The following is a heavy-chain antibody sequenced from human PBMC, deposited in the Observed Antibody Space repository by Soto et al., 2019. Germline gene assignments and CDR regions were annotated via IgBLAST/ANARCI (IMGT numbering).Heavy chain of an antibody. CDR2: ITFSGNTV. V-gene: IGHV3-11*01. CDR1: GFTFSDSY. Sequence: VGSLRLSCAASGFTFSDSYMSWIRRAQGKGLEWISYITFSGNTVYYADSLKGRFTISRDNAKNSLYLQMNRLRAEDTAVYYCARVSWREKYGMDVWGQGTTVTVSS. J-gene: IGHJ6*02. CDR3: ARVSWREKYGMDV.